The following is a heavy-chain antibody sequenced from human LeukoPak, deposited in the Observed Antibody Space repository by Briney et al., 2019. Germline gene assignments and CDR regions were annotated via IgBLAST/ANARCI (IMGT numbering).Heavy chain of an antibody. D-gene: IGHD5-12*01. CDR1: GFTFDDYA. Sequence: GGSLRLSCAVSGFTFDDYAMHWVRQVPGKGPEWVSGISWNSDSIGYGDSVKGRFTISRDNAKNSLYLQMNSLRAEDTALYYCATNGGGDGGYGNFDYWGQGTLVTVSS. J-gene: IGHJ4*02. CDR3: ATNGGGDGGYGNFDY. V-gene: IGHV3-9*01. CDR2: ISWNSDSI.